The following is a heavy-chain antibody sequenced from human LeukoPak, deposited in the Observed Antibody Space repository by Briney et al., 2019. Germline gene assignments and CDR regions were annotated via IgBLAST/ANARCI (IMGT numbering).Heavy chain of an antibody. J-gene: IGHJ4*02. V-gene: IGHV3-23*01. D-gene: IGHD6-13*01. CDR1: GFTFSSYA. Sequence: GGSLRLSCAASGFTFSSYAMSWVRQAPGRGLEWVSSVDGGGGGTYYADSVKGRFTISRDNSKDTLYLQMNGLRAEDTAVYFCAKQSAGSAAWYSLHYDFWGQGTLVTVSS. CDR3: AKQSAGSAAWYSLHYDF. CDR2: VDGGGGGT.